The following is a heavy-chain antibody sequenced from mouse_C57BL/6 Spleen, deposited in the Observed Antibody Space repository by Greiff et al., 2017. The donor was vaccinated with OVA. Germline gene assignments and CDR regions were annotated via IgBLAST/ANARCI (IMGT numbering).Heavy chain of an antibody. V-gene: IGHV1-5*01. CDR1: GYTFTSYW. CDR3: TTVVATKAWFAY. Sequence: EVQLVESGTVLARPGASVKMSCKTSGYTFTSYWMHWVKQRPGQGLEWIGAIYPGNSDTSYNQKFKGKAKLTAVTSASTAYMELSSLTNEDSAVYYCTTVVATKAWFAYWGQGTLVTVSA. CDR2: IYPGNSDT. D-gene: IGHD1-1*01. J-gene: IGHJ3*01.